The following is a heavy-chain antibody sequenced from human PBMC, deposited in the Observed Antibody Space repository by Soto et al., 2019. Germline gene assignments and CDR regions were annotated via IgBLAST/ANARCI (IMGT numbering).Heavy chain of an antibody. CDR1: GFTFNRYS. J-gene: IGHJ3*02. Sequence: GGSLRLCCADSGFTFNRYSMNWVRQAPGKGLEWVSYISSSSSNIYYVESVRGRFTISRDNAKNSLYLQMNRLRDEDTAVYYCARGVPGTYAFDIWGQGTMVTVSS. V-gene: IGHV3-48*02. CDR3: ARGVPGTYAFDI. CDR2: ISSSSSNI. D-gene: IGHD1-7*01.